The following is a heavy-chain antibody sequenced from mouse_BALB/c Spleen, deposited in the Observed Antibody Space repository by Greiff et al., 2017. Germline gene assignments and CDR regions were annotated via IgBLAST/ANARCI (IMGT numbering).Heavy chain of an antibody. J-gene: IGHJ2*01. Sequence: EVKLMESGGGLVQPGGSRKLSCAASGFTFSSYAMSWVRQTPEKRLEWVASISSGGSTYYPDSVKGRFTISRDNARNILYLQMSSLRSEDTAMYYCARGTYFDYWGQGTTLTVSS. V-gene: IGHV5-6-5*01. CDR2: ISSGGST. CDR3: ARGTYFDY. CDR1: GFTFSSYA.